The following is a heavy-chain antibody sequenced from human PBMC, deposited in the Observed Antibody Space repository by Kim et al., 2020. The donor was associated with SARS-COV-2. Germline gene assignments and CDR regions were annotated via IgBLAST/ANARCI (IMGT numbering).Heavy chain of an antibody. CDR1: GFTFSSYS. Sequence: GGSLRLSCAASGFTFSSYSMNWVRQAPGKGLEWVSSISSSSSYIYYADSVKGRFTISRDNAKNSLYLQMNSLRAEDTAVYYCARETNEDLYYDFWSGARGYYYYYGMDVWGQGTTVTVSS. V-gene: IGHV3-21*01. CDR3: ARETNEDLYYDFWSGARGYYYYYGMDV. CDR2: ISSSSSYI. D-gene: IGHD3-3*01. J-gene: IGHJ6*02.